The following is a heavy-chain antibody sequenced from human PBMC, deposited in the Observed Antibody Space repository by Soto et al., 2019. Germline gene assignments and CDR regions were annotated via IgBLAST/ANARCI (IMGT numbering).Heavy chain of an antibody. V-gene: IGHV3-23*01. D-gene: IGHD3-10*01. CDR3: AAPRDEYGSGVSWFTYGMDI. CDR2: LDGAGGST. Sequence: PGGSRELSGLAPGFTFTTFAMTWVGHVQGGGWEWVASLDGAGGSTYYAESVRGRFSISRDNSQNTLFLQMKRLTVDDTAIYYCAAPRDEYGSGVSWFTYGMDIWGQGTTVTVSS. J-gene: IGHJ6*02. CDR1: GFTFTTFA.